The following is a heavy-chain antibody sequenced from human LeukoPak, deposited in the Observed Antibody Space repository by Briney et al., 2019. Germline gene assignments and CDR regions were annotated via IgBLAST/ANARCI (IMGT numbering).Heavy chain of an antibody. CDR2: ISAYNGNT. CDR3: ARDRGSSSPTGWFDP. CDR1: GYTFTSYG. Sequence: ASVKVSCKASGYTFTSYGISWARQAPGQGLEWMGWISAYNGNTNYAQKLQGRVTMTTDTSTSTAYMELRSLRSDDTAVYYCARDRGSSSPTGWFDPWGQGTLVSVSS. J-gene: IGHJ5*02. D-gene: IGHD6-13*01. V-gene: IGHV1-18*01.